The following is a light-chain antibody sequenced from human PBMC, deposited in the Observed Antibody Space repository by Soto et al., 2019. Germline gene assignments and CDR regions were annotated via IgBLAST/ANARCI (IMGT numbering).Light chain of an antibody. CDR1: QSVSSN. J-gene: IGKJ1*01. V-gene: IGKV3-15*01. Sequence: EIVMTQSPATLSVSPGERATLSCRASQSVSSNLAWYQQKPGQAPRLLIYGASTRATGIPARISGSGSGTEFTLTITSLQSEDFAVYYCQHYSNWPLTFGQGTKVEIK. CDR2: GAS. CDR3: QHYSNWPLT.